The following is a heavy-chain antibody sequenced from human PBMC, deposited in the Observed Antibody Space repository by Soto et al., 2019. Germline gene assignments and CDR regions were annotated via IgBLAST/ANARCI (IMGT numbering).Heavy chain of an antibody. CDR2: IYTSGST. Sequence: PSETLSLTCTVSGGSISSFYWSWIRQPAGKGLEWIGRIYTSGSTNYNPSLKSRVTMSVDTSKNQFSLKLTSVTAADTAVYHCARDFGYFDSGSSANNYYYGMDVWGRGTTVTVSS. V-gene: IGHV4-4*07. D-gene: IGHD3-10*01. CDR3: ARDFGYFDSGSSANNYYYGMDV. J-gene: IGHJ6*02. CDR1: GGSISSFY.